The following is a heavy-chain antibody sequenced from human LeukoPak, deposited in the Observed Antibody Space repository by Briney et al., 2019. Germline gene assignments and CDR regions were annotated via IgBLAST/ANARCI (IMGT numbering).Heavy chain of an antibody. Sequence: SETLSLTCAVYGGSFSGYYWSWIRQPPGKGLEWIGEINHSGSTNYNPSLKSRVTISVDTSKSQFSLKLSSVTAADTAVYYCARRGIVVVPAARRWFDPWGQGTLVTVSS. CDR1: GGSFSGYY. CDR2: INHSGST. D-gene: IGHD2-2*01. J-gene: IGHJ5*02. V-gene: IGHV4-34*01. CDR3: ARRGIVVVPAARRWFDP.